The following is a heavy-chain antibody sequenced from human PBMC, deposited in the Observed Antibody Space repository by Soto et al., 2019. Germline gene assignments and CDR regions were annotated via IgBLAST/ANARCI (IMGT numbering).Heavy chain of an antibody. D-gene: IGHD1-26*01. V-gene: IGHV1-69*12. CDR1: GGTFSSYA. CDR3: ARTPLPIVGATPFDY. J-gene: IGHJ4*02. Sequence: QVQLVQSGAEVKKPGSSVKVSCKASGGTFSSYAISWVRQAPGQGLEWMGGIIPIFGTANYAQKFQGRVTITADESTSTADMELSSLRSEDTAVYYCARTPLPIVGATPFDYWGQGTLVTVSS. CDR2: IIPIFGTA.